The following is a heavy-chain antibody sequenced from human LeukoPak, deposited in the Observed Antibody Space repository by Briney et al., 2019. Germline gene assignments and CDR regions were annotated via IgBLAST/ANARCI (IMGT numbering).Heavy chain of an antibody. J-gene: IGHJ4*02. CDR3: ATNGGRAWSDFDY. CDR1: GFTFRTYA. Sequence: GGSLRLSCAASGFTFRTYAMHWVRQAPGKGLEWVAVVASDGSNKYYADSVKGRFTLSRDNSKNTMFLQINSLRAEDTAVYYCATNGGRAWSDFDYWGQGTLVTVSS. CDR2: VASDGSNK. V-gene: IGHV3-30*01. D-gene: IGHD6-19*01.